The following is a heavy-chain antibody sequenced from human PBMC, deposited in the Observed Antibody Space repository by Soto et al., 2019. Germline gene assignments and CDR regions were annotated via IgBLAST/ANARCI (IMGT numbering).Heavy chain of an antibody. CDR1: GGSISSPGYH. CDR2: IYYSGST. Sequence: PSETLSLTCTVSGGSISSPGYHWNWIRQHPGKGLEWIGNIYYSGSTYYNPSLKSRVTISVDTSKNQFSLKLSSVTAADTALYYCARQGFGPLHGLVDVWGQGATVTVSS. V-gene: IGHV4-31*03. D-gene: IGHD3-10*01. CDR3: ARQGFGPLHGLVDV. J-gene: IGHJ6*02.